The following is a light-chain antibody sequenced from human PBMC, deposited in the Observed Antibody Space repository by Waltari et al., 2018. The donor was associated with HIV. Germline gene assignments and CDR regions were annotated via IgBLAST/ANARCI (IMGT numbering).Light chain of an antibody. J-gene: IGLJ3*02. Sequence: QSVLTQPPSASGTPGQRVTIYCSGSNSNIGINYVYWYQQLPGTAPKLLIYLDNHRPSGVPGRFSGSKSGTSASLAISGLRSEDEADYYCAAWDDSLSGRVFGGGTNLTVL. V-gene: IGLV1-47*01. CDR2: LDN. CDR3: AAWDDSLSGRV. CDR1: NSNIGINY.